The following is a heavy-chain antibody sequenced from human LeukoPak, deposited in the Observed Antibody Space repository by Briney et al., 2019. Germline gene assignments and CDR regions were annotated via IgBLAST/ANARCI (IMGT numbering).Heavy chain of an antibody. D-gene: IGHD4-11*01. Sequence: GRSLRLSCAASGFTFSSYAMHWVRQAPGKGLEWVAVISYDGSNKYYADSVRGRFTISRDNSKNTLYLQMNSLRAEDTAVYYCARDHQTTVTPYYYYGMDVWGQGTTVTVSS. J-gene: IGHJ6*02. CDR3: ARDHQTTVTPYYYYGMDV. CDR1: GFTFSSYA. CDR2: ISYDGSNK. V-gene: IGHV3-30-3*01.